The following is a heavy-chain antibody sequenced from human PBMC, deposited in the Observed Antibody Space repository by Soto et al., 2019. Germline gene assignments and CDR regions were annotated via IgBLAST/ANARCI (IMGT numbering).Heavy chain of an antibody. CDR2: INHSGST. D-gene: IGHD4-17*01. V-gene: IGHV4-34*01. J-gene: IGHJ5*02. CDR3: ARAVGVGTQSYGGNSGNWFDP. Sequence: ASETLSLTCAVYGGSFSGYYWSWIRQPPGKGLEWIGEINHSGSTNYNPSLKSRVTISVDTSKNQFSLKLSSVTAADTAVYYCARAVGVGTQSYGGNSGNWFDPWGQGTPVTVSS. CDR1: GGSFSGYY.